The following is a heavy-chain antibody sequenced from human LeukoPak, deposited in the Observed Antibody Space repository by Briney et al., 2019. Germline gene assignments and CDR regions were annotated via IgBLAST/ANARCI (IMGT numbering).Heavy chain of an antibody. V-gene: IGHV1-18*01. CDR3: AGGYCSSTSCYLDYYYGMDV. J-gene: IGHJ6*02. D-gene: IGHD2-2*01. CDR1: GYTFTSYG. Sequence: ASVKVSCKASGYTFTSYGISWVRQAPGQGLEWMGWISAYNGNTNYAQKLQGRVTMTTDTSTSTAYMELRSLRSDDTAVYYCAGGYCSSTSCYLDYYYGMDVWGQGTTVTVSS. CDR2: ISAYNGNT.